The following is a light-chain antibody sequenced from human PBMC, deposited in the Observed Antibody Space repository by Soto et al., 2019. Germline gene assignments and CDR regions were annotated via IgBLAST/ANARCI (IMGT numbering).Light chain of an antibody. V-gene: IGLV2-11*01. CDR1: SSDVGGYNF. Sequence: QSALTQPRSVSGSPGQSVTISCTGTSSDVGGYNFVSWYQQYPGKAPKLLISDVNNRPSGVPDRFSGSKSGNTASLTISGLQAEEEADYYCCSYAGYLTLLFGGGTQLPVL. CDR3: CSYAGYLTLL. CDR2: DVN. J-gene: IGLJ2*01.